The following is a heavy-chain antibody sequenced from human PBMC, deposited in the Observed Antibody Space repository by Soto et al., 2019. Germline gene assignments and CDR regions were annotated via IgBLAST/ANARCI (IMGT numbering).Heavy chain of an antibody. J-gene: IGHJ4*02. CDR3: ARDSSMIVVVILYYFDY. Sequence: GGSLRLSCTGSGFPFDDFAINWVRQAPGKGLEWVAVISYDGSNKYYADSVKGRFTTSRDNSKNTLYLQMNSLRAEDTAVYYCARDSSMIVVVILYYFDYWGQGTLVTVSS. D-gene: IGHD3-22*01. CDR2: ISYDGSNK. V-gene: IGHV3-30-3*01. CDR1: GFPFDDFA.